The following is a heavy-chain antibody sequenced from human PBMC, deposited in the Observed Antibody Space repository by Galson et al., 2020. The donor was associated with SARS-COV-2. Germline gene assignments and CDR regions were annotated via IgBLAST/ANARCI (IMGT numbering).Heavy chain of an antibody. CDR3: ARGGSGSYYSYFDY. V-gene: IGHV3-30*03. D-gene: IGHD3-10*01. J-gene: IGHJ4*02. Sequence: GESPKISCAASGITFSSYGMHWVRQAPGNGLEWVAVISYDGSNKYYADSVKGRFTISRDNSKNTLYLQMNSLRAEDTAVYYCARGGSGSYYSYFDYWGQGTLVTVSS. CDR1: GITFSSYG. CDR2: ISYDGSNK.